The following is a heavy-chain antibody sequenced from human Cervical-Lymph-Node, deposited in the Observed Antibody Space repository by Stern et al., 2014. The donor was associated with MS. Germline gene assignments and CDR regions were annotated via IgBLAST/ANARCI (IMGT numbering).Heavy chain of an antibody. D-gene: IGHD6-19*01. CDR2: ISYDGSKK. Sequence: VQLVESGGGVVQPGGSLRLSCAGSGFSFSTYGMHWVRQAPGKGLEWVALISYDGSKKYYAYSVKGRFTISRDNSKNTMYVQMNSLRLEDTAVYYCAKDRGSGWSLDYWGQGTLVAVSS. CDR3: AKDRGSGWSLDY. J-gene: IGHJ4*02. CDR1: GFSFSTYG. V-gene: IGHV3-30*18.